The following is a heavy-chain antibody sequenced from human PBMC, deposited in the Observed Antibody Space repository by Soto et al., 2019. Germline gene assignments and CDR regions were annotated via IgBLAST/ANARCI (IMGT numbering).Heavy chain of an antibody. CDR3: ARDDNVWPEYSDYYYYGMDV. Sequence: QVQLVESGGGLVKPGGSLRLSCAASGFTFSDYYMSWIRQAPGKGLEWVSYISSSGSTIYYADSVKGRFTISRDNAKNSLYLQMNSLRAEDTAVYYCARDDNVWPEYSDYYYYGMDVWGQGTTVTVSS. V-gene: IGHV3-11*01. D-gene: IGHD6-6*01. J-gene: IGHJ6*02. CDR1: GFTFSDYY. CDR2: ISSSGSTI.